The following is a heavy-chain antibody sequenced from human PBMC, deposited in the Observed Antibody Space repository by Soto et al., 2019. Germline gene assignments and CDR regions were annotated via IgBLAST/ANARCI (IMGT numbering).Heavy chain of an antibody. CDR2: IYYSGST. D-gene: IGHD4-4*01. CDR3: ARGFLQPIDY. J-gene: IGHJ4*02. V-gene: IGHV4-59*01. Sequence: TDNLLYPYSVSGGIPRPFYRRLIRQPPGKELDWIGYIYYSGSTNYNPSLKSRVTISVDTSKNQVSLKLSSVTAADTAVYYCARGFLQPIDYWGQGTLVSVS. CDR1: GGIPRPFY.